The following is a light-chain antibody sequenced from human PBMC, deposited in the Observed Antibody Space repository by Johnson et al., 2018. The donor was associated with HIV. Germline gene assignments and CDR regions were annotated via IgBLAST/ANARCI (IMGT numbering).Light chain of an antibody. CDR3: ATWDNSLKGV. CDR1: SSNIGNNY. V-gene: IGLV1-51*02. J-gene: IGLJ1*01. Sequence: QSVLTQPPSVSAAPGQKVTISCSGSSSNIGNNYVSWYQQLPGTAPKLLIYENNKRPSGIPDRFSGSKSGTSATLDITGLQTGDEADYYCATWDNSLKGVFGTGTNVTVL. CDR2: ENN.